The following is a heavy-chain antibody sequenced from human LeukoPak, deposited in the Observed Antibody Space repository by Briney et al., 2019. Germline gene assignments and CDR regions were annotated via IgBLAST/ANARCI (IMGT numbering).Heavy chain of an antibody. J-gene: IGHJ6*03. CDR2: IYYSGST. CDR1: GGSISSSSYY. CDR3: ARTQGRNYNFWSGYYYLDYYYYYIDV. D-gene: IGHD3-3*01. Sequence: SETLSLTCTVSGGSISSSSYYWGWIRQPPGKGLEWIGSIYYSGSTYYNPSLKSRVTISVDTSKNQFSLKLSSVTAADTAVYYCARTQGRNYNFWSGYYYLDYYYYYIDVWGKGTTVTVSS. V-gene: IGHV4-39*07.